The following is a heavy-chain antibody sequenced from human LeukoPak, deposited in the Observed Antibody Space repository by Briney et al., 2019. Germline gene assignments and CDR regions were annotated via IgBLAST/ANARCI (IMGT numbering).Heavy chain of an antibody. CDR1: GFTVSSNY. V-gene: IGHV3-23*01. Sequence: GSLILSCAASGFTVSSNYMSWVRQAPGKGLEWVSAISGSGGSTYYADSVKGRFTISRDNSKNTLYLQMNSLRAEDTAVYYCAKVGQWLVHDYWGQGTLVTVSS. J-gene: IGHJ4*02. CDR3: AKVGQWLVHDY. D-gene: IGHD6-19*01. CDR2: ISGSGGST.